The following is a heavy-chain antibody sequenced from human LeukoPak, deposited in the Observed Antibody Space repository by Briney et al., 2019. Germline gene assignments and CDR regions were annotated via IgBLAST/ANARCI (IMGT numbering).Heavy chain of an antibody. D-gene: IGHD5-12*01. CDR1: GFTFSTYV. CDR3: AKGSGYDTDFDY. Sequence: GGSLRLSCAASGFTFSTYVMSWVRQAPGKGLEWVSGISGSGDNTYYADSVKGRFTISRDNSKDTLYLQMNSLRAEDTAVYYCAKGSGYDTDFDYWGQGTLVSVSS. J-gene: IGHJ4*02. V-gene: IGHV3-23*01. CDR2: ISGSGDNT.